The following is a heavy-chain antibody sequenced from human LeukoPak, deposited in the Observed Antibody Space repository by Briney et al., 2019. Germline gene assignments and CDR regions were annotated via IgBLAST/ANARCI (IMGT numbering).Heavy chain of an antibody. V-gene: IGHV3-7*01. CDR1: GFTFSTYW. J-gene: IGHJ4*02. CDR3: ARGTWGPHF. D-gene: IGHD7-27*01. CDR2: IKQDGSEK. Sequence: GGSLRLSCAASGFTFSTYWMTWVRQAPGKGLEWVANIKQDGSEKYYVDSVKGRFTISRDNAKNSLYLQMNSLRAEDTAVYYRARGTWGPHFWGQGTLVTVSS.